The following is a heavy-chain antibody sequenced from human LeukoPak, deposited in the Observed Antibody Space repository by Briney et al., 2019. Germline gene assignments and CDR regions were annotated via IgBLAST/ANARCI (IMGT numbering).Heavy chain of an antibody. CDR3: ARGTKTTVTPHFDY. CDR2: IYHRGST. D-gene: IGHD4-11*01. J-gene: IGHJ4*02. Sequence: PSETLSLTCAVSGGSISSSNWWSWVRQPPGKGLEWIGEIYHRGSTNYNPSLKSRVTISVDKSKNQFSLKLSSVTAADTAVYYCARGTKTTVTPHFDYWGQGTLVTVSS. V-gene: IGHV4-4*02. CDR1: GGSISSSNW.